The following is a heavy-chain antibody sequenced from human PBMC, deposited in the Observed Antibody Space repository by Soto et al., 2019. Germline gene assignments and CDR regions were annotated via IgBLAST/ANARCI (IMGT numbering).Heavy chain of an antibody. CDR1: GFSFSSYA. CDR3: AREIERLLGC. Sequence: ESGGGVVQPGRSLRLSCATSGFSFSSYAMHWVRQAPGKGLEWVAVISYDGSDKYYADSVKGRFTISRDNSKNTLYLQMYSLGADDTAVYYCAREIERLLGCWGQGTLVTVSS. CDR2: ISYDGSDK. J-gene: IGHJ4*02. V-gene: IGHV3-30-3*01. D-gene: IGHD6-19*01.